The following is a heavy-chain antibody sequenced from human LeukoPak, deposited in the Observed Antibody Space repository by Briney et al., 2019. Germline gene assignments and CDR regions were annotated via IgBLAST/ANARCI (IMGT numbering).Heavy chain of an antibody. CDR3: ARGQAGYNSGSWFDP. J-gene: IGHJ5*02. V-gene: IGHV4-30-4*01. CDR1: GGSISSGDYY. Sequence: SETLSLTCTVSGGSISSGDYYWSWIRQPPGKGLEWIGYIYYSGSTYYNPSLKSRVTISVDTSKNHFSLKLSSVTAADTAVYYCARGQAGYNSGSWFDPWGQGTLVTVSS. D-gene: IGHD6-19*01. CDR2: IYYSGST.